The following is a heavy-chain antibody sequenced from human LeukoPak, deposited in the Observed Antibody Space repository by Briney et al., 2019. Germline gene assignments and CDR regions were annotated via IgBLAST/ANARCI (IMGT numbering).Heavy chain of an antibody. CDR3: ARIAMVRGVMRVYFDY. D-gene: IGHD3-10*01. V-gene: IGHV1-2*02. CDR1: GYTFTGYY. CDR2: INPNSGGT. J-gene: IGHJ4*02. Sequence: ASVKVSCKASGYTFTGYYMHWVRQAPGQGLEWMGWINPNSGGTNYAQKLQGRVTMTTDTSTSTAYMELRSLRSDDTAVYYCARIAMVRGVMRVYFDYWGQGTLVTVSS.